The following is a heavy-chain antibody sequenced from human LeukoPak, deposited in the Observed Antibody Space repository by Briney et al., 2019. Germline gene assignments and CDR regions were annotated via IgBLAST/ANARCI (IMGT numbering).Heavy chain of an antibody. J-gene: IGHJ3*02. Sequence: ASVKVSCKASGYTFTSYGISWVRQAPGQELEWMGWISAYNGNTNYAQKLQGRDTMTTDTSTSTAYMELRSLRSGDTAVYYCARDLQYYDSSGYYFDAFDIWGQGTMVTVSS. D-gene: IGHD3-22*01. CDR1: GYTFTSYG. CDR3: ARDLQYYDSSGYYFDAFDI. CDR2: ISAYNGNT. V-gene: IGHV1-18*01.